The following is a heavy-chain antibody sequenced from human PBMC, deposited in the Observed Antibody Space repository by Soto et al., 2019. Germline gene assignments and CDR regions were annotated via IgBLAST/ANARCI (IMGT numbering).Heavy chain of an antibody. Sequence: GGSLRLSCAASGFTVSSNFMSWVRQAPGKGLEWVSVLYSGGGGTTYYADSVKGRFTISRDNSKNSLYLQMNSLRAGDTAVYYCARSNAIFGEYYYMDVWGKGTTVTVSS. D-gene: IGHD3-3*01. V-gene: IGHV3-66*01. CDR3: ARSNAIFGEYYYMDV. CDR1: GFTVSSNF. CDR2: LYSGGGGTT. J-gene: IGHJ6*03.